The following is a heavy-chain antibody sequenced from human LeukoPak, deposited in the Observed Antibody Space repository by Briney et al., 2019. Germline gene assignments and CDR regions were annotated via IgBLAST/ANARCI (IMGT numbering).Heavy chain of an antibody. Sequence: SETLSLTCTVSGGSICSYYWSWIRRPPGKGLEWIGYIYYSGSTNYNPSLKSRVTISVDTSKNQFSLKLSSVTAADTAVYYCARFTMVRGSLTYYYYMDVWGKGTTVTISS. D-gene: IGHD3-10*01. V-gene: IGHV4-59*01. CDR1: GGSICSYY. J-gene: IGHJ6*03. CDR2: IYYSGST. CDR3: ARFTMVRGSLTYYYYMDV.